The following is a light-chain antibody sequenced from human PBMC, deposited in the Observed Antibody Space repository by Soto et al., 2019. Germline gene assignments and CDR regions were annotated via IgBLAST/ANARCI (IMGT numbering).Light chain of an antibody. Sequence: EIVLTQSPGTLSLSPGDRATLSCRASQSIRRNYLAWHQQKPGQAPRLLIHGASSRATGIPDRFSGSGSGTDFTLTISRLEPEDFAVYSCQQYDSAPDTFGQGTRLEIK. J-gene: IGKJ5*01. CDR3: QQYDSAPDT. CDR2: GAS. CDR1: QSIRRNY. V-gene: IGKV3-20*01.